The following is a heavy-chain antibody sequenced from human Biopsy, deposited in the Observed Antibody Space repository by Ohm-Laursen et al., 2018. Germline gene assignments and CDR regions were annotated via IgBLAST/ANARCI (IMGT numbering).Heavy chain of an antibody. V-gene: IGHV3-33*01. CDR1: GFAFSYYG. D-gene: IGHD3-9*01. CDR2: MWSDGINK. CDR3: ARDDDTTGHYMILNH. Sequence: SLRLSCAASGFAFSYYGLHWVRQAPGKGLQWVAVMWSDGINKNYADSVKGRFTVSRDNSNNVLYLQMSGLRDEDSAVYYCARDDDTTGHYMILNHWGQGTLVTASS. J-gene: IGHJ5*02.